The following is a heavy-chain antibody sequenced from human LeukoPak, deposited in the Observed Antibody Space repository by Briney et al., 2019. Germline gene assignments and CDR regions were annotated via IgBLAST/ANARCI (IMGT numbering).Heavy chain of an antibody. D-gene: IGHD3-3*01. V-gene: IGHV3-48*01. CDR3: VRGIWIDPYY. CDR1: GFTFSTYS. Sequence: GGSLRLSCAASGFTFSTYSMNWVRQAPGKGLEWVSYISSSSTTIYYADSVKGRFTISRDNAKDSLYLQMNSLRAEDTAVYYCVRGIWIDPYYWGQGTLVTVSS. CDR2: ISSSSTTI. J-gene: IGHJ4*02.